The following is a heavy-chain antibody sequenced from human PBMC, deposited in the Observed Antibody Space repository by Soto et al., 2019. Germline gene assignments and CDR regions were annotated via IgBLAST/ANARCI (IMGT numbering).Heavy chain of an antibody. CDR3: ARDGSGH. CDR2: IYTGGGT. J-gene: IGHJ4*02. V-gene: IGHV3-66*01. Sequence: EVQLVESGGGLVQPGGSLRLXCXAXXLTVXTNPMXXVRQAPGKGLEWVSVIYTGGGTHYADSVKGRFTISRDNSKNTVNLQMNSLRPEDTAVYYCARDGSGHWGQGTLVTVSS. CDR1: XLTVXTNP.